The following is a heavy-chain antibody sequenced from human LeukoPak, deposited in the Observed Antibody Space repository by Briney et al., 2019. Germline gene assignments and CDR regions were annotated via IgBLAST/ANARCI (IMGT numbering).Heavy chain of an antibody. CDR2: IYYSGST. CDR3: ARLEGVLWFGELTFGFDP. V-gene: IGHV4-59*04. J-gene: IGHJ5*02. CDR1: GGSISSYY. Sequence: KASETLSLTCTVSGGSISSYYWSWIRQPPGKGLEWIGYIYYSGSTYYNPSLKSRVTISVDTSKNQFSLKLSSVTAADTAVYYCARLEGVLWFGELTFGFDPWGQGTLVTVSS. D-gene: IGHD3-10*01.